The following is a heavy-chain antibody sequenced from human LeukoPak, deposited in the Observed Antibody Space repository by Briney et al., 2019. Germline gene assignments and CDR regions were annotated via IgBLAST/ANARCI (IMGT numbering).Heavy chain of an antibody. J-gene: IGHJ5*02. Sequence: ALLKASCKASGYTFTRYYMEWVPRAPAPGLDWMGWINPESGGTNYAQKFQGRVTMTRDKSISTAYMELSRLRSDDTAVYYCARRPASSGYSSVWFDPWGQGTLVTVSS. CDR3: ARRPASSGYSSVWFDP. CDR1: GYTFTRYY. D-gene: IGHD3-22*01. CDR2: INPESGGT. V-gene: IGHV1-2*02.